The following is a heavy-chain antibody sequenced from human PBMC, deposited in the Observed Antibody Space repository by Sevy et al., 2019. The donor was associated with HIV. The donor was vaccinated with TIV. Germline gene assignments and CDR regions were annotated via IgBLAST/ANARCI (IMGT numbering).Heavy chain of an antibody. J-gene: IGHJ4*02. D-gene: IGHD5-12*01. CDR1: GFTFSRYW. Sequence: GGSLRLSCAASGFTFSRYWMSWVRQAPGKGLEWMANIKQDGSEKYYVDSVKGRFTISRVNAKNSLYLQMNSLRAEDTSVYYCAAYSDYDSFDYWGQGTLVTVSS. CDR3: AAYSDYDSFDY. CDR2: IKQDGSEK. V-gene: IGHV3-7*01.